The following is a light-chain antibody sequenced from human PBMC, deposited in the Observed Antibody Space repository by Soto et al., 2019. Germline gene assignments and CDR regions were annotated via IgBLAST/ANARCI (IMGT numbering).Light chain of an antibody. V-gene: IGLV2-14*01. CDR3: TSYTSSNTYVV. J-gene: IGLJ2*01. CDR2: DVS. CDR1: SIDVGGYNY. Sequence: QSVLTQPASVSGSPGQSITISCTGTSIDVGGYNYVSWYQQHPGKAPKLIIHDVSNRPSGVSNRFSGSKSGNTAPLTISGLQAEDEADYYCTSYTSSNTYVVLGGGTKVTVL.